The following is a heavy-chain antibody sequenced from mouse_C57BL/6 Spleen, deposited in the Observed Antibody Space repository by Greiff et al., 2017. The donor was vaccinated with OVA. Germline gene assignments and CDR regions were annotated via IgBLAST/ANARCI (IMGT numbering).Heavy chain of an antibody. CDR2: IYPGDGDT. Sequence: QVQLKESGAELVKPGASVKISCKASGYAFSSYWMNWVKQRPGKGLEWIGQIYPGDGDTNYNGKFKGKATVTADKSSSTAYMQLSSLTSEDSAVYFCARRNYLAWFAYWGQGTLVTVSA. J-gene: IGHJ3*01. D-gene: IGHD5-5*01. CDR3: ARRNYLAWFAY. V-gene: IGHV1-80*01. CDR1: GYAFSSYW.